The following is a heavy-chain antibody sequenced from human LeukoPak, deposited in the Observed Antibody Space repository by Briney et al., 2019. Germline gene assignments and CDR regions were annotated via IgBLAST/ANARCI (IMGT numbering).Heavy chain of an antibody. D-gene: IGHD3-10*01. Sequence: GGSLRLSCAASGFTFGTYGMSWVRQAPGKGLEWVSAITGGGGTIYYADSVKGRFTISRDNSKNTLYLQMNSLRAEDTAVYYCARGTSSDYWGQGTLVTVSS. CDR1: GFTFGTYG. J-gene: IGHJ4*02. CDR2: ITGGGGTI. CDR3: ARGTSSDY. V-gene: IGHV3-23*01.